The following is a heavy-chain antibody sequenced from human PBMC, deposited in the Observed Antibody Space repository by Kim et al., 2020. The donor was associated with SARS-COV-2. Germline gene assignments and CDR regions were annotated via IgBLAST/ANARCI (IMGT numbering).Heavy chain of an antibody. J-gene: IGHJ6*02. D-gene: IGHD3-22*01. CDR1: GYTFTSYA. V-gene: IGHV7-4-1*02. Sequence: ASVKVSCKASGYTFTSYAMNWVRQAPGQGLEWMGWNNTNTGNPTYAQGFTGRFVFSLDTSVSTAYLQISSLKAEDTAVYYCARQGSYDSSGYYYSYYYGMDVWGQGTTVTVSS. CDR3: ARQGSYDSSGYYYSYYYGMDV. CDR2: NNTNTGNP.